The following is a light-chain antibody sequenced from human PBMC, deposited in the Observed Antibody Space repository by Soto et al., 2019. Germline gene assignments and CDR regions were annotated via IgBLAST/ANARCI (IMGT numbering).Light chain of an antibody. Sequence: EIVLTQSPGTLSLSPGERATLSCRASQSVSSSYLAWYQQKPGQAPRLLIYGASSRATGIPDRFSGSGSGTDFPLTISRLEPEDFAVYSCQQDGSSPQTFGQATKVDIK. J-gene: IGKJ1*01. V-gene: IGKV3-20*01. CDR2: GAS. CDR1: QSVSSSY. CDR3: QQDGSSPQT.